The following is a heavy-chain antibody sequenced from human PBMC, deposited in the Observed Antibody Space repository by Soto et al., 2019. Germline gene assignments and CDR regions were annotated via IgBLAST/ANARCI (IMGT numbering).Heavy chain of an antibody. V-gene: IGHV5-51*07. CDR1: GYRFTIYW. CDR3: ARLYGDGNWFDS. Sequence: GESLKLSCRGCGYRFTIYWIGCVHQMPGKGLEWMGIIYPGDSDSRYSPSFQGQITISVDKSISTAYLQWSSLKASDTAIYYCARLYGDGNWFDSWGQGTLVTVSS. D-gene: IGHD2-21*01. J-gene: IGHJ5*01. CDR2: IYPGDSDS.